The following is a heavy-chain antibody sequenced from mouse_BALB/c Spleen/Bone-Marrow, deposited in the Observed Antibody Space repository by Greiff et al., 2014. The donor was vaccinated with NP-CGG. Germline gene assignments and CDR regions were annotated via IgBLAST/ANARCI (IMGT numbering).Heavy chain of an antibody. J-gene: IGHJ3*01. V-gene: IGHV1S45*01. CDR3: AREDHGAWFPY. Sequence: EVKLMESGAELVRPGASVKISCKAFGYTFTNHHINWVKQRPGQGLDWIGYINPYNDYTSYNQKFKGKATLTVDKSSSTAYMELSSLTSEDSAVYFCAREDHGAWFPYWGQGTLVTVSA. CDR1: GYTFTNHH. D-gene: IGHD1-2*01. CDR2: INPYNDYT.